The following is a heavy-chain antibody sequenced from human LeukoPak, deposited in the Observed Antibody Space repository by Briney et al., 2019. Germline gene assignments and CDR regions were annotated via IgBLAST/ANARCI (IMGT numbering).Heavy chain of an antibody. D-gene: IGHD6-19*01. J-gene: IGHJ4*02. Sequence: PGRSLRLSCAASGFTFDDYAMHWVRHAPGKGLEWVSGISWNSGSIGYADSVKGRFTISRDNAKNSLYLQMNSLRAEDMALYYCAKGGYSSGSIDYWGQGTLVTVSS. V-gene: IGHV3-9*03. CDR2: ISWNSGSI. CDR3: AKGGYSSGSIDY. CDR1: GFTFDDYA.